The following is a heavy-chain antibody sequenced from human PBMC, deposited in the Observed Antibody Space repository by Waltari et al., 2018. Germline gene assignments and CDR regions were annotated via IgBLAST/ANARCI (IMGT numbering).Heavy chain of an antibody. D-gene: IGHD2-21*02. CDR3: AREIYGGNSRPYDH. CDR2: IYYNGNT. Sequence: QVQLQESGPGLVKPSETLSLTCTVSGGSVNRYSWSWIRQHPGKGLEWIGHIYYNGNTDYNPSLKSRVTILVDTSKNQVSLKLTSVTAADTALYFCAREIYGGNSRPYDHWGQGTLVTVAS. J-gene: IGHJ4*02. CDR1: GGSVNRYS. V-gene: IGHV4-59*02.